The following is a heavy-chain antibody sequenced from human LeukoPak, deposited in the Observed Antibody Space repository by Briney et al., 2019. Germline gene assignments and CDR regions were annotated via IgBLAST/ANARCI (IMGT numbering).Heavy chain of an antibody. Sequence: SETLSLTCTVSGGSISSSSYYWGWIRQPPGKGLEWIGSIYYSGSTYYNPSLKSRVTISVDTSKNQFSLKLSSVTAADTAVYYCARRGIAAHSNYYYMDVWGKGTTVTVSS. CDR1: GGSISSSSYY. D-gene: IGHD6-13*01. J-gene: IGHJ6*03. CDR2: IYYSGST. V-gene: IGHV4-39*01. CDR3: ARRGIAAHSNYYYMDV.